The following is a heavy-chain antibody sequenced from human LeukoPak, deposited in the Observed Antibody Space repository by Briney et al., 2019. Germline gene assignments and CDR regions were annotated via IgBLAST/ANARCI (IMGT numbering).Heavy chain of an antibody. CDR3: ARSGGRVYDY. CDR1: GIAFSDYW. J-gene: IGHJ4*02. CDR2: IKEDGSEK. Sequence: GGSLRLSCATSGIAFSDYWMSWVRQAPGKGPEWVANIKEDGSEKHYVDSVKGRFTISRDNAKNSLYLQMNSLRAEDTAVYYCARSGGRVYDYWGQGTLVTVSS. D-gene: IGHD2-15*01. V-gene: IGHV3-7*01.